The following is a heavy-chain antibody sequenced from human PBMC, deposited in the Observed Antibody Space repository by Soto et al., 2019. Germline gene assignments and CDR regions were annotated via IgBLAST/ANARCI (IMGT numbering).Heavy chain of an antibody. CDR3: GKVSRVPTGWFDP. J-gene: IGHJ5*02. Sequence: GGSLRLSCAASGFTFSSYAMTWVRQAPGKGLEWVSIISGSGVSTYYADSVKGRFTMSRDNAKNTLYLQMNSLRVEDTAIYYCGKVSRVPTGWFDPWGQGTLVTVSS. CDR1: GFTFSSYA. V-gene: IGHV3-23*01. CDR2: ISGSGVST.